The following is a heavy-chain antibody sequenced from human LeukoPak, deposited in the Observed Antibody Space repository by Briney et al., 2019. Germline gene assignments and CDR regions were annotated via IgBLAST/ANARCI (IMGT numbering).Heavy chain of an antibody. Sequence: GGSLRLSCAASGFTFSSYGMHWVRQAPGKGLEWVAVISYDGSNKYYADSVKGRFTISRDNSKNTLYPQMNSLRAEDTAVYYCAYSSGWYWLYFDYWGQGTLVTVSS. D-gene: IGHD6-19*01. CDR2: ISYDGSNK. CDR3: AYSSGWYWLYFDY. V-gene: IGHV3-30*03. J-gene: IGHJ4*02. CDR1: GFTFSSYG.